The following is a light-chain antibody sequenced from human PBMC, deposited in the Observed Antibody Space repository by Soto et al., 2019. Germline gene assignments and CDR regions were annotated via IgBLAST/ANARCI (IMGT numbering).Light chain of an antibody. CDR3: QHYNIYSPWT. J-gene: IGKJ1*01. CDR1: QSINAW. CDR2: DAS. Sequence: IQMTQSPSTLSASVGDRVTLTCRASQSINAWLAWYQQKPGKAPKLLIYDASSLQSGVPSRFSGSGSGTEFTLTISGLQPDDFATYYGQHYNIYSPWTFGQGTKGEIK. V-gene: IGKV1-5*01.